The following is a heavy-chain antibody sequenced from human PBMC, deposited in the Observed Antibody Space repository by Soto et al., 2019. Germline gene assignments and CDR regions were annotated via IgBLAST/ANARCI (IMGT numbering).Heavy chain of an antibody. CDR2: IYWDDDK. D-gene: IGHD6-13*01. J-gene: IGHJ4*02. CDR1: GFALSTSAVG. CDR3: AHLDIAASGTWYDY. Sequence: QITLKESGPTLVKPTQTLTLTCTCSGFALSTSAVGVGWIRQPPGKALECLALIYWDDDKRYSPSLKSRLTITKDTSKNQVVLTMTNMDPVDTATYYCAHLDIAASGTWYDYWGQGTLVTVSS. V-gene: IGHV2-5*02.